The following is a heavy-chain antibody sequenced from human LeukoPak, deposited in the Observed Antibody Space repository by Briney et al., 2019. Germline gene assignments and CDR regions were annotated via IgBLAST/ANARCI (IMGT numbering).Heavy chain of an antibody. V-gene: IGHV3-21*01. J-gene: IGHJ4*02. CDR1: GFTFSSYS. CDR2: ISSSSSYI. CDR3: AREFEYSTSTGLDY. D-gene: IGHD6-6*01. Sequence: AGSLRLSCAASGFTFSSYSMNWVRQAPGKGLEWVSSISSSSSYIYYAVPVKGRFTISRDNAKNSPYLQMNSLRAEDTAVYYCAREFEYSTSTGLDYWGQGTLGTVSS.